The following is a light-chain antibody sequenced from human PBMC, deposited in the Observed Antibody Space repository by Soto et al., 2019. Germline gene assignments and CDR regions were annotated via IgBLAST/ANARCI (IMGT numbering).Light chain of an antibody. CDR2: SNY. V-gene: IGLV1-44*01. Sequence: QSVLTQPPSASGTPGQRVTISCSGSNSNIGSNPVHWYQQFPGTAPKVLIYSNYQRPSGVPDRFSGSKSGTSASLAISGLQSEDEADYYCAAWHARLSDLLFGGGTKVTVL. CDR3: AAWHARLSDLL. CDR1: NSNIGSNP. J-gene: IGLJ2*01.